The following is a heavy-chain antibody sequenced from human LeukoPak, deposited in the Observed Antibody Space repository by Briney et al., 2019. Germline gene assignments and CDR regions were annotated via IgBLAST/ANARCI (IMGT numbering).Heavy chain of an antibody. D-gene: IGHD3-10*01. CDR2: INPNSGVT. J-gene: IGHJ4*02. CDR1: GYTFTGYY. V-gene: IGHV1-2*02. Sequence: ASVKVSCKASGYTFTGYYMHWVRQAPGKGLEWMGWINPNSGVTNYAQKFQGRVTMTRDTTISTAYMELSRLRSDDTAVYYCASLGSGISTVDYWGQGTLVTVSS. CDR3: ASLGSGISTVDY.